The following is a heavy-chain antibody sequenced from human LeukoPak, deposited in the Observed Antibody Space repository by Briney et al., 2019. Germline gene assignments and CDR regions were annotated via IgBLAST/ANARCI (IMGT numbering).Heavy chain of an antibody. CDR2: INHSGST. D-gene: IGHD2-8*01. V-gene: IGHV4-34*01. CDR1: GGSISSYY. J-gene: IGHJ6*03. CDR3: ARHAAGNGGYYYYYYMDV. Sequence: KTSETLSLTCTVSGGSISSYYWSWIRQPPGKGLEWIGEINHSGSTNYNPSLKSRVTISVDTSKNQFSLKLSSVTAADTAVYYCARHAAGNGGYYYYYYMDVWGKGTTVTISS.